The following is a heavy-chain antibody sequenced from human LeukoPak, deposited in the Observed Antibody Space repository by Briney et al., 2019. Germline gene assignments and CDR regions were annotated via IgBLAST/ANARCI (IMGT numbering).Heavy chain of an antibody. CDR1: GYSFTSYG. V-gene: IGHV1-18*01. CDR3: ARDPSGGITGTTR. Sequence: WASVKVSCKASGYSFTSYGISWVRQAPGQGLEWMGWISTYNGNTNYAQKLQGRVTMTRNTSISTAYMELSSLRSEDTAVYYCARDPSGGITGTTRWGQGTLVTVSS. D-gene: IGHD1-20*01. CDR2: ISTYNGNT. J-gene: IGHJ4*02.